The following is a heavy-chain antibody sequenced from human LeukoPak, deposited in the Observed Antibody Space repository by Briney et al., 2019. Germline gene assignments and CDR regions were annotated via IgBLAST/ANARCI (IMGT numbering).Heavy chain of an antibody. CDR1: GFTFSSYA. CDR3: AKGVAGYYFDY. J-gene: IGHJ4*02. CDR2: ISGSGGNT. V-gene: IGHV3-23*01. D-gene: IGHD6-19*01. Sequence: PGGSLRLSCAASGFTFSSYAMNWVRQAPGKGLEWVSTISGSGGNTYYADSVKGRFTISRDNSKNTLYLQMSSLRAEDTAVYYCAKGVAGYYFDYWGQGTLVTVSS.